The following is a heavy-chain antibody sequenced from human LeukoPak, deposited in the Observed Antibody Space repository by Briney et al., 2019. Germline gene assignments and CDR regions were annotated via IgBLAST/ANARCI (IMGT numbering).Heavy chain of an antibody. V-gene: IGHV3-9*01. CDR1: GFTFDDYA. CDR2: ISWNSGSI. D-gene: IGHD3-10*01. CDR3: AKAILWFGELPYFDY. Sequence: GGSLRLSCAASGFTFDDYAMHWVRQAPGKGLEWVSGISWNSGSIGYADSVKGRFTISRDNAKNSLYLQMNSLRAEDTALYYCAKAILWFGELPYFDYWGQGTLVTVSS. J-gene: IGHJ4*02.